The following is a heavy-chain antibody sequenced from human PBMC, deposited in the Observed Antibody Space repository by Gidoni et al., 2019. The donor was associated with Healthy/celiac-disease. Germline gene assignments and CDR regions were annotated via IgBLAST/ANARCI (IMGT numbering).Heavy chain of an antibody. CDR2: IYYSGST. J-gene: IGHJ4*02. V-gene: IGHV4-39*01. CDR3: ASGLWQPDSHY. D-gene: IGHD2-21*01. Sequence: QLQLQESGPGLVKPSETLSLTCTVSGGSISSSSYYWGWIRQPPGKGLEWIGSIYYSGSTYYNPSLKSRVTISVDTSKNQFSLKLSSVTAADTAVYYCASGLWQPDSHYWGQGTLVTVSS. CDR1: GGSISSSSYY.